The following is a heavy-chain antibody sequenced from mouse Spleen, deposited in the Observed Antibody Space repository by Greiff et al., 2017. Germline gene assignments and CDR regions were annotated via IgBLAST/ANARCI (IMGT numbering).Heavy chain of an antibody. J-gene: IGHJ1*01. CDR3: ARRGDGNYWYFDV. CDR2: INPNNGGT. Sequence: EVKLQESGPELVKPGASVKIPCKASGYTFTDYNMDWVKQSHGKSLEWIGDINPNNGGTIYNQKFKGKATLTVDKSSSTAYMELRSLTSEDTAVYYCARRGDGNYWYFDVWGAGTTVTVSS. CDR1: GYTFTDYN. D-gene: IGHD2-1*01. V-gene: IGHV1-18*01.